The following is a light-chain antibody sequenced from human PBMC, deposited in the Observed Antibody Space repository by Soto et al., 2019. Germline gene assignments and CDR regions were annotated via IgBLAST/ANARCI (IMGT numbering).Light chain of an antibody. CDR2: KAS. CDR1: QSISSW. CDR3: QQYNSYAT. Sequence: DIQMTQSPSTLSASVGDRVTITCRASQSISSWLAWYQQKPGKAPKLLIYKASSLESGVPSRFSGSISGTEFTLTISSLQPDDFATYYCQQYNSYATFGQGTKVEIK. J-gene: IGKJ1*01. V-gene: IGKV1-5*03.